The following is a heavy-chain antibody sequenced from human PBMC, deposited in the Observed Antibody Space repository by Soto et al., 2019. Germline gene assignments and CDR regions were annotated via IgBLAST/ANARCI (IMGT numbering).Heavy chain of an antibody. J-gene: IGHJ5*02. CDR2: ISYDGSNK. D-gene: IGHD3-22*01. Sequence: GGSLRLSCAASGFTFSSYGMHWVRQAPGKGLEWVAVISYDGSNKYYADSVKGRFTISRDNSKNTLYLQMNSLRAEDTAVYYCAKFDYDSSGYDWFDPWGQGTLVTVSS. CDR1: GFTFSSYG. CDR3: AKFDYDSSGYDWFDP. V-gene: IGHV3-30*18.